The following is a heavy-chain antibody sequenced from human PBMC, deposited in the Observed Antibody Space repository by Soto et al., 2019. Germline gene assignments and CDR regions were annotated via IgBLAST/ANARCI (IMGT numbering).Heavy chain of an antibody. CDR3: ASRDPGTSVDY. CDR2: IYRTGST. Sequence: QVQLQESGPGLVKPSGTLSLTCAVSGGSFTSNNWWTWVRQPPGQGLEWIGAIYRTGSTNYNPSLKSRVTIALEKSENQFSLKVTSLTAADTAVYYCASRDPGTSVDYWGQGTLVTVSS. CDR1: GGSFTSNNW. V-gene: IGHV4-4*02. J-gene: IGHJ4*02. D-gene: IGHD1-7*01.